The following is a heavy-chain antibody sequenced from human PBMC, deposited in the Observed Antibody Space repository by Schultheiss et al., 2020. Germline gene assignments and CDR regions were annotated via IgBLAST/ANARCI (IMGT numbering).Heavy chain of an antibody. CDR1: GGSISFGGYY. D-gene: IGHD3-22*01. J-gene: IGHJ6*02. CDR2: IYYNGST. Sequence: SETLSLTCTVSGGSISFGGYYWNWIRQHPGKGLEWIGYIYYNGSTNYNPSLKSRVTISVDTSKNQFSLKLSSVTAADTAVYYCARGRRWSYYDSSGYSRYYGMDVWGQGTTVTVSS. V-gene: IGHV4-31*03. CDR3: ARGRRWSYYDSSGYSRYYGMDV.